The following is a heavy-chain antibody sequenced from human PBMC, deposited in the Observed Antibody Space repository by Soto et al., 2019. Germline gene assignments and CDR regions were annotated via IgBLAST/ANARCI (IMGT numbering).Heavy chain of an antibody. CDR2: IWYDGTQK. CDR1: GFTFNTYS. Sequence: QVQLEESGGVVVQPGRSLRLSCEASGFTFNTYSMNWVRQPPGKGLEWLAAIWYDGTQKYYADSVKGRFIISRDTSKKTLYLEMNSLRAEDTAVYYCARAGGTTVTGLWHFDSWGQGTLVTVSS. CDR3: ARAGGTTVTGLWHFDS. J-gene: IGHJ4*02. V-gene: IGHV3-33*01. D-gene: IGHD4-17*01.